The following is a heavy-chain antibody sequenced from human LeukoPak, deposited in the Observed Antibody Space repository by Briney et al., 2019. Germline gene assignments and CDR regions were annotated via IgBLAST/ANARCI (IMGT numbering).Heavy chain of an antibody. V-gene: IGHV5-10-1*01. CDR1: GYSFTSYW. D-gene: IGHD5-24*01. Sequence: RGESLKISCKGSGYSFTSYWFSWVRQMPGKGLEWMGRIDPSDSYTNYSPSFQGHVTISADKSISTAYLQWSSLKASDTAMYYCARRISRDGYTPGGFDYWGQGTLVTVSS. CDR2: IDPSDSYT. CDR3: ARRISRDGYTPGGFDY. J-gene: IGHJ4*02.